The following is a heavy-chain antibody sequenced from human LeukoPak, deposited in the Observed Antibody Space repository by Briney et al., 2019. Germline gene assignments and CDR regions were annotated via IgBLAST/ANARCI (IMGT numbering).Heavy chain of an antibody. V-gene: IGHV3-11*01. D-gene: IGHD3-10*01. J-gene: IGHJ3*02. Sequence: GSLRLSCAASGFTFSDYYMSWIRQAPGKGLEWVSYISSSGSTIYYADSVKGRFTISRDNAKNSLYLQLNSLRAEDTAVYYCARVGDMVRGVSTTADAFDIWGQGTMVTVSS. CDR2: ISSSGSTI. CDR3: ARVGDMVRGVSTTADAFDI. CDR1: GFTFSDYY.